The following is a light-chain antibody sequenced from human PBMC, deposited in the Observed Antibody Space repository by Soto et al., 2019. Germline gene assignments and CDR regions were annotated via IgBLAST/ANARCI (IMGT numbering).Light chain of an antibody. V-gene: IGKV3-11*01. CDR1: QSVSSY. J-gene: IGKJ4*01. CDR3: QRRRNWPT. Sequence: EIVLTQSPASLSLSPGERATLSCRASQSVSSYLAWYQQKPGQAPRLLIYDASNRASGIPARFSGSGSGTDFTRTIGRLAAEGFAVHYCQRRRNWPTFRGGPKVEIK. CDR2: DAS.